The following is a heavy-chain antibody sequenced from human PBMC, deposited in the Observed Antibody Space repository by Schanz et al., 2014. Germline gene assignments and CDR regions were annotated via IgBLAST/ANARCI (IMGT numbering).Heavy chain of an antibody. CDR3: ARLPVCYGSGIWDA. Sequence: EVKLVESGGGAVRPGGSLRLSCAASGFTLSSYWMHWVRQVPGKGLEWVSYISSSGTTIYYADSVKGRFTISRDNAKNSLFLQMNSLRVEDTAVYYCARLPVCYGSGIWDAWGQGTAVAGSS. D-gene: IGHD3-10*01. V-gene: IGHV3-48*01. CDR1: GFTLSSYW. J-gene: IGHJ6*02. CDR2: ISSSGTTI.